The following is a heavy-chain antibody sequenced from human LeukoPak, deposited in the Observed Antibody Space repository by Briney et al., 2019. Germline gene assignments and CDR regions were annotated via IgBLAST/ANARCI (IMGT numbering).Heavy chain of an antibody. CDR3: AKDASSSWYTGIDY. V-gene: IGHV3-66*01. Sequence: GGSLRLSCAASGFIVSNNYMSWVRQAPGKGLEWVSIIYSGGSTYYADSVKGRFTISRDNSKNTLYLQMNSLRAEDTAVYYCAKDASSSWYTGIDYWGQGTLVTVSS. CDR1: GFIVSNNY. D-gene: IGHD6-13*01. CDR2: IYSGGST. J-gene: IGHJ4*02.